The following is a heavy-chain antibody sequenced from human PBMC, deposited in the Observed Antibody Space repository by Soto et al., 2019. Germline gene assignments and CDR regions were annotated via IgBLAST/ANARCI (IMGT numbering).Heavy chain of an antibody. CDR1: GGTFSSYA. V-gene: IGHV1-69*01. CDR2: IIPIFGTA. CDR3: ARDQDYYDSSGYSPLGY. D-gene: IGHD3-22*01. Sequence: QVQLVQSGAEVKKPGSSVNVSCKACGGTFSSYAISWVRQAPGQGLEWMGGIIPIFGTANYAQKFQRRVTITADESTSTAYMELSSLRSEDTAVYYCARDQDYYDSSGYSPLGYWGQETLVTVSS. J-gene: IGHJ4*02.